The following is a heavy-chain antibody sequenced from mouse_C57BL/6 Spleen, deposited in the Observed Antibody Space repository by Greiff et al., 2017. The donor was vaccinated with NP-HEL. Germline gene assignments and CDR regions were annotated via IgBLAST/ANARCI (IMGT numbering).Heavy chain of an antibody. V-gene: IGHV1-64*01. CDR3: ARGPFITTVVAFDY. Sequence: QVQLQQPGAELVKPGASVKLSCKASGYTFTSYWMHWVKQRPGQGLEWIGMIHPNSGSTNYNEKFKSKATLTVDKSSSTAYMQLSSLTSEDSAVYYCARGPFITTVVAFDYWGQGTTLTVSS. J-gene: IGHJ2*01. CDR1: GYTFTSYW. CDR2: IHPNSGST. D-gene: IGHD1-1*01.